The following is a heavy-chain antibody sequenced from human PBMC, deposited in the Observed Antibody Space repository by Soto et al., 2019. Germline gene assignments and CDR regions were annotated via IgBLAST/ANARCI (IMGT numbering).Heavy chain of an antibody. V-gene: IGHV4-34*01. CDR3: ARVRRIRSYWYFDL. CDR1: GGSFSDYY. D-gene: IGHD3-10*01. Sequence: QVQLQQWGAGLLKPSETLSLTCAVYGGSFSDYYWSWIRQPPGKGLEWIGEIHHSGDTNYNPSLKSRDAISVDTSKNQFSLKLSSVTAADTAVYYCARVRRIRSYWYFDLWGRGTLVTVSS. CDR2: IHHSGDT. J-gene: IGHJ2*01.